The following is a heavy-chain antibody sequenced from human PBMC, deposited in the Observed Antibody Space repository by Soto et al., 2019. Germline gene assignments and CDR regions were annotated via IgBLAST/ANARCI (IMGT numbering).Heavy chain of an antibody. CDR3: ARLYYWVVAGTGFDY. CDR1: GGSISSSSYY. V-gene: IGHV4-39*01. J-gene: IGHJ4*02. D-gene: IGHD6-19*01. Sequence: PSETLSLTCTVSGGSISSSSYYWGWIRQPPGKGLEWIGSIYYSGSTYYNPSLKSRVTISVDTSKNQFSLKLSSVTAADTAVYYCARLYYWVVAGTGFDYWGQGTLVTVSS. CDR2: IYYSGST.